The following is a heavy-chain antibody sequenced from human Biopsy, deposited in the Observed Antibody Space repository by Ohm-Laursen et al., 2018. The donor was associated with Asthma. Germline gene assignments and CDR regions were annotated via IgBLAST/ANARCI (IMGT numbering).Heavy chain of an antibody. J-gene: IGHJ4*02. Sequence: RSLRLSCAASGFTFSSNAMHWVRQAPGKGLEWVTVISYDGNNKYYADSVKGRFTISRDNAKSTLYLQMNRLRTDDTAVYFCAKRRGYSDLTDFDHWGQGTLVTVSS. CDR2: ISYDGNNK. D-gene: IGHD3-3*01. V-gene: IGHV3-30-3*01. CDR3: AKRRGYSDLTDFDH. CDR1: GFTFSSNA.